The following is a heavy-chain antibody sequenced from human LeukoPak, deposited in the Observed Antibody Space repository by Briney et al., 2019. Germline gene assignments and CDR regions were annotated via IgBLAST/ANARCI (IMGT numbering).Heavy chain of an antibody. CDR2: IHSSGSI. V-gene: IGHV4-59*01. CDR3: ARDRPGGSSLDY. CDR1: GGSISGDY. Sequence: PSETLSLTSTVSGGSISGDYWSWIRQSPGKGLEWIAYIHSSGSISYNPSLKSRVTISVDTSKNEFSLKLTSVNAADTAVYYCARDRPGGSSLDYWGQETLVTVSS. J-gene: IGHJ4*02. D-gene: IGHD6-13*01.